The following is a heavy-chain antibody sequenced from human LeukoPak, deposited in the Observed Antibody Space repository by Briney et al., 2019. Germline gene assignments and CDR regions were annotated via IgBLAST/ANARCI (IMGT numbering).Heavy chain of an antibody. J-gene: IGHJ3*02. Sequence: SETLSLTCTVSGGSINNYYWSWIRQPPGKGLEWIGYIYHSGSTYYNPSLKSRVTISVDRSKNQFSLKLSSVTAADTAVYYCARVTVGATSLDAFNIWGQGTMVTVSS. CDR2: IYHSGST. V-gene: IGHV4-59*12. CDR3: ARVTVGATSLDAFNI. CDR1: GGSINNYY. D-gene: IGHD1-26*01.